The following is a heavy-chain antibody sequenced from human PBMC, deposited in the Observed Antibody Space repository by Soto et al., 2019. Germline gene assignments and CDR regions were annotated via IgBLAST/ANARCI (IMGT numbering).Heavy chain of an antibody. Sequence: ASVKGSCKASGGTFSSDAISWVRQAPGQGLEWMGGITPIFGTANYAQKFQGRVTITADESTSTAYIELSSLRSEDTAVYYSATTPGPRSGYSAYNWFDPWGQGTLVTVSS. J-gene: IGHJ5*02. CDR3: ATTPGPRSGYSAYNWFDP. CDR2: ITPIFGTA. CDR1: GGTFSSDA. V-gene: IGHV1-69*13. D-gene: IGHD3-3*01.